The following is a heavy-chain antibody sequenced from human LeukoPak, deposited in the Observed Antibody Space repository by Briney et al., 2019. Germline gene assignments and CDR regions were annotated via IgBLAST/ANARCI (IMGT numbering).Heavy chain of an antibody. Sequence: PSETLSLTCAVYGVSFSGYYWRWIRQPPGKGLEWIGEINHRGSTNYSPSLKSRVTISVHTSKNQFSLKLSSVTAADTAIYYCARLEYSSSLHFDYWGQGTLVTVSS. J-gene: IGHJ4*02. CDR3: ARLEYSSSLHFDY. CDR1: GVSFSGYY. V-gene: IGHV4-34*01. D-gene: IGHD6-6*01. CDR2: INHRGST.